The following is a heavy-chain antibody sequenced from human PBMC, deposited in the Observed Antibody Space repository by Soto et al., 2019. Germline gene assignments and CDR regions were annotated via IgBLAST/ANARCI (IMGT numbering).Heavy chain of an antibody. CDR2: ISWNSGSI. V-gene: IGHV3-9*01. CDR3: AKDVHCSSTSCYAAFRGNDAFDI. CDR1: GFTFDDYA. D-gene: IGHD2-2*01. J-gene: IGHJ3*02. Sequence: EVQLVESGGGLVQPGRSLRLSCAASGFTFDDYAMHWVRQAPGKGLEWVSGISWNSGSIGYADSVQGRFTISRDNAKNSLYLQVISVRADDTALYYCAKDVHCSSTSCYAAFRGNDAFDIWGRGTMVAVSS.